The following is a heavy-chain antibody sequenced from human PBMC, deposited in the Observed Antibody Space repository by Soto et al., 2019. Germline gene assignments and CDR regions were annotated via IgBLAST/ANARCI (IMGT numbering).Heavy chain of an antibody. J-gene: IGHJ6*03. D-gene: IGHD7-27*01. CDR2: IKSKTDGGTT. CDR1: GFTFSNAW. Sequence: GGSLRLSCAASGFTFSNAWMSWVRQAPGKGLEWVGRIKSKTDGGTTDYAAPVKGRFTISRDDSKNTLYLQMNSLKTEDTAVYYCTTQPRGGPGVFYYYYYMDVWGKGTTVTVSS. V-gene: IGHV3-15*01. CDR3: TTQPRGGPGVFYYYYYMDV.